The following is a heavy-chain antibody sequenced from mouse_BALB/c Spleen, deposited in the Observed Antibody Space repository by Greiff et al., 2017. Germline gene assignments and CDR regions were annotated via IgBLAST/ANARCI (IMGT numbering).Heavy chain of an antibody. CDR3: AREVEGYYWFAY. V-gene: IGHV2-9*02. Sequence: QVQLKESGPGLVAPSQSLSITCTVSGFSLTSYGVHWVRQPPGKGLEWLGVIWAGGSTNYNSALMSRLSISKDNSKSQVFLKMNSLQTDDTAMYYCAREVEGYYWFAYWGQGTLVTVSA. CDR2: IWAGGST. D-gene: IGHD2-3*01. J-gene: IGHJ3*01. CDR1: GFSLTSYG.